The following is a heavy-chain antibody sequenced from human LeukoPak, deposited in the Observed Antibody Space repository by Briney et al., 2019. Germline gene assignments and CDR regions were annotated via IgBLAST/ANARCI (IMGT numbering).Heavy chain of an antibody. Sequence: ASVKVSCKASGYMFTGYYIHWVRRAPGQGLEWMGWINSNSGDTKYAQKFQGRVTMTTDTSTTTAYMELRSLRSDDTAVYYCARNGINTVSDYWGQGTVVTVSS. V-gene: IGHV1-2*02. CDR2: INSNSGDT. D-gene: IGHD3-22*01. CDR1: GYMFTGYY. CDR3: ARNGINTVSDY. J-gene: IGHJ4*02.